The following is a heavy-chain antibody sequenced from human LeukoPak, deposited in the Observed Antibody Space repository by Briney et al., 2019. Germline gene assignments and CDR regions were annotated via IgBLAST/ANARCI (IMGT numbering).Heavy chain of an antibody. V-gene: IGHV3-23*01. J-gene: IGHJ4*02. CDR1: GFMFNSYA. D-gene: IGHD1-14*01. CDR2: ISGSGRNT. Sequence: GGSLRLSCAASGFMFNSYAMNWVRQAPGKGLEWVSAISGSGRNTYYADSVKGRFTVSRDNAKNTLYLQMDSLRAEDTGVYYCARSNQADDYWGQGTLVTVSS. CDR3: ARSNQADDY.